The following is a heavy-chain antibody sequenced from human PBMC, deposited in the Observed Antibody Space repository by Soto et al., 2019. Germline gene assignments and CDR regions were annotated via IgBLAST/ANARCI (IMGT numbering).Heavy chain of an antibody. J-gene: IGHJ6*03. CDR3: ASLARYCSGGSCEGPYYYYYMDV. V-gene: IGHV1-2*04. CDR2: INPNSGGT. D-gene: IGHD2-15*01. Sequence: ASVKVCCKASGDTFTGYYMHWVRQAPGQGLEWMGWINPNSGGTNYAQKFQGWVTMTRDTSISTAYMELSRLRSDDTAVYYCASLARYCSGGSCEGPYYYYYMDVWGKGTTVTVSS. CDR1: GDTFTGYY.